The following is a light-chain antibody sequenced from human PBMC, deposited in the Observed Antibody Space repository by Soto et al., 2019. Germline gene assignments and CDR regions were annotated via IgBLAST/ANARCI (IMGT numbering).Light chain of an antibody. J-gene: IGKJ4*01. CDR3: QQYDSYPRT. CDR1: QGISKY. Sequence: DIQMTQSPSSLSTSLGDRATITCRASQGISKYLAWYQQKPGKVPRLLIYAASTWESGFPARFSGSGSGTEFTLTISSLQPEDFATYYCQQYDSYPRTFGEGTKVDIK. V-gene: IGKV1-27*01. CDR2: AAS.